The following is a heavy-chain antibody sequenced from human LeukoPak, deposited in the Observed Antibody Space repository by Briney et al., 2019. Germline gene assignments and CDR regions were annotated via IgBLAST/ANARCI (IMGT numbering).Heavy chain of an antibody. CDR3: AREGPGNLGKAAIYYFDY. D-gene: IGHD3-3*01. Sequence: SVKVSCKASGGTFSSYAISWVRQAPGQGLEWMGGIIPIFGTANYAQKFQGRVTITADESTSTAYMELGSLRSEDTAVYYCAREGPGNLGKAAIYYFDYWGQGTLVTVSS. V-gene: IGHV1-69*13. CDR1: GGTFSSYA. J-gene: IGHJ4*02. CDR2: IIPIFGTA.